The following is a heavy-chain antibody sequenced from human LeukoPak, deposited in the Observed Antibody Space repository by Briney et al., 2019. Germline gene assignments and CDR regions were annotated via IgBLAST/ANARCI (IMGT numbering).Heavy chain of an antibody. J-gene: IGHJ4*02. D-gene: IGHD6-19*01. Sequence: GGSLRLSCVDSGFTSSNYDMTWVRQAPGKGLEWVSSISGSGDRTYYADSVKGRFTISRDNSKNTLYVQMNSLRVEDTAVYYCAKDAAISVAADDYWGQGTLVTVSS. V-gene: IGHV3-23*01. CDR2: ISGSGDRT. CDR1: GFTSSNYD. CDR3: AKDAAISVAADDY.